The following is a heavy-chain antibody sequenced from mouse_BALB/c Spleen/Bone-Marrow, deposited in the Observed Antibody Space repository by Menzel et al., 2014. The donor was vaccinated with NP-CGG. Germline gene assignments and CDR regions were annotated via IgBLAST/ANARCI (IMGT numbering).Heavy chain of an antibody. CDR3: XXXXXXXXXX. Sequence: EVMLVESGGGLXQPGGSLKLSCAASGFDFSRYWMSWVRQXPGKGLEWIGEXNPDSSTINYTPSLKDKFIISRDNAKNTLDLQMSXXKSEATDLYYCXXXXXXXXXXWGQGTSATXSS. CDR1: GFDFSRYW. V-gene: IGHV4-1*02. J-gene: IGHJ4*01. CDR2: XNPDSSTI.